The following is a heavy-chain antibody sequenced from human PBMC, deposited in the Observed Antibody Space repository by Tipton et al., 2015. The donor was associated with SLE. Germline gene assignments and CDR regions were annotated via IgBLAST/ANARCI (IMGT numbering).Heavy chain of an antibody. CDR1: GFTFSSYW. V-gene: IGHV3-74*01. J-gene: IGHJ4*02. CDR3: ARGRGYGDYFDY. Sequence: GSLRLSCAASGFTFSSYWMHWVRQAPGKGLVWVSRINSDGSSTSYADSVKGRFTISRDNAKNTLYLQMNSLRAEDTAVYYCARGRGYGDYFDYWGQGTLVTVSS. D-gene: IGHD4-17*01. CDR2: INSDGSST.